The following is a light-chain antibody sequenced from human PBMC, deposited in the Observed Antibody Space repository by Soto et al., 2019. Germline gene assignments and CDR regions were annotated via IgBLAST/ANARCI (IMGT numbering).Light chain of an antibody. Sequence: SVLTQPRSVSGSPGQSVTISCTGTSSDVGYYNYVSWYQQHPGKAPKLMIYDVSKRPSGVPDRFSGSKSGNTASLTISGLQAEDEADYYCCSYVGSYTYVFGIGTKVTVL. CDR1: SSDVGYYNY. CDR3: CSYVGSYTYV. J-gene: IGLJ1*01. CDR2: DVS. V-gene: IGLV2-11*01.